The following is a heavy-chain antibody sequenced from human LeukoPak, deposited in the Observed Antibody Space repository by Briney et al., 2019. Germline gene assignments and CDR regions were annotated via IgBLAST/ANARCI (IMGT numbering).Heavy chain of an antibody. D-gene: IGHD5-24*01. CDR1: GGTFSSYA. CDR3: ARSGRTVEMAYYFDY. CDR2: IIPIFGTA. J-gene: IGHJ4*02. Sequence: SVKVSCKASGGTFSSYAISWVRQAPGQGLEWMGGIIPIFGTANYARKFQGRVTITADESTSTAYMELSSLRSEDTAVYYCARSGRTVEMAYYFDYWGQGTLVTASS. V-gene: IGHV1-69*13.